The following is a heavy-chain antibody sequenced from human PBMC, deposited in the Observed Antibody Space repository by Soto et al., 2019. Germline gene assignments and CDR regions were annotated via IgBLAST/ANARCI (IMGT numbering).Heavy chain of an antibody. D-gene: IGHD2-21*02. Sequence: EVQLVESGGGLVQPGGSLRLSCVASGFTFDYYWMHWVRQAPGEGLMWVSRLQTDGSHPDCADSVKGRFTISRDNAKDALYLHMSDLRAGDAAVDYCARGGDPDYWGQGTLVTVSS. V-gene: IGHV3-74*01. CDR1: GFTFDYYW. J-gene: IGHJ4*02. CDR2: LQTDGSHP. CDR3: ARGGDPDY.